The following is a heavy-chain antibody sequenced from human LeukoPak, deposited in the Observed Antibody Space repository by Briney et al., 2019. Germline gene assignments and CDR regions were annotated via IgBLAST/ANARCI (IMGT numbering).Heavy chain of an antibody. CDR2: ISGGGGST. V-gene: IGHV3-23*01. D-gene: IGHD2-2*01. J-gene: IGHJ4*02. CDR3: ARDLSQLLYLDY. CDR1: GFTFSSYA. Sequence: PGGSLRLSCAASGFTFSSYAMSWVRQAPGKGLEWVSAISGGGGSTYYADSVKGRFTISRDNSKNTLYLQMNSLRAEDTAVYYCARDLSQLLYLDYWGQGTLVTVSS.